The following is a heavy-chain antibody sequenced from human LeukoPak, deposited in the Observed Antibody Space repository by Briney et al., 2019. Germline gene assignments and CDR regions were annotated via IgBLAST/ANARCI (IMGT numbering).Heavy chain of an antibody. D-gene: IGHD3-10*01. J-gene: IGHJ5*02. CDR2: IKQDGSEK. CDR1: GFTFSSYW. V-gene: IGHV3-7*01. CDR3: ARHHARFGEFANWFDP. Sequence: GGSLRLSCAASGFTFSSYWMSWVRQAPGKGLEWVANIKQDGSEKYYVDSVRGRFTISGDNAKNSLYLQMNSLRAEDTAVYYCARHHARFGEFANWFDPWGQGTLVTVSS.